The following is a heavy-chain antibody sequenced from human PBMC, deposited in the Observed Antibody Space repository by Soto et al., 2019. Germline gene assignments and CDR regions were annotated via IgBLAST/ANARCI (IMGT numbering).Heavy chain of an antibody. J-gene: IGHJ4*02. D-gene: IGHD3-22*01. CDR1: GFTFSAYY. V-gene: IGHV3-11*01. CDR2: ISSSGDTG. CDR3: ARDRGAVVSQYFDY. Sequence: QVQLVESGGGLVKPGGSLRLSCAASGFTFSAYYMSWIRQAPGKGLEWISYISSSGDTGNYADSVKGRFTVSRDNAKNSLYLQMNSLRAEDTAVYYCARDRGAVVSQYFDYWGQGTLVTVSS.